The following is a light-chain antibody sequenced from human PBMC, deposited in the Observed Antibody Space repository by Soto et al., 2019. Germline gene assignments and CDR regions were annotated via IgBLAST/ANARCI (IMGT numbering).Light chain of an antibody. J-gene: IGLJ1*01. CDR3: LPFAGSPAGV. Sequence: QSALTQPRSVSGSPGQSVTISCTGTSSDVGGYNFVSWYQQHPGKVPQLLIYDVTKRPSGVPDRFSGSKSGNTASLTISRLQAEDEADYYCLPFAGSPAGVFGTGTQLTVL. CDR2: DVT. CDR1: SSDVGGYNF. V-gene: IGLV2-11*01.